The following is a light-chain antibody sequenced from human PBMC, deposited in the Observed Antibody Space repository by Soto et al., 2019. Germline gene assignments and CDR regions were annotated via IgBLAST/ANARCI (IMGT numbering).Light chain of an antibody. J-gene: IGKJ2*01. CDR1: QSVSSN. CDR3: QQYNNWPYI. Sequence: EIVMTQSPSTLSVSPWERSTLSCRASQSVSSNLAWYQQKPGQAPRLLIYGASTRAIGIPARFSGSESGTEFTLTISSLQSEDFAVYYCQQYNNWPYIFGQGTKVDIK. CDR2: GAS. V-gene: IGKV3-15*01.